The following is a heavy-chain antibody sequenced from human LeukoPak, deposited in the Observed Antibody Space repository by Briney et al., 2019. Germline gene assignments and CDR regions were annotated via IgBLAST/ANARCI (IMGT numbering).Heavy chain of an antibody. Sequence: PGRPLRLSCAASGFTFDDYAMHWVRQAPGKGLEWVSGISWNSGSIGYVDSVKGRFTISRDNAKNSLYLQMNSLRAEDTALYYCAKDRGLGMIVVVSAFDIWGQGTMVTVSS. CDR2: ISWNSGSI. CDR1: GFTFDDYA. J-gene: IGHJ3*02. V-gene: IGHV3-9*01. D-gene: IGHD3-22*01. CDR3: AKDRGLGMIVVVSAFDI.